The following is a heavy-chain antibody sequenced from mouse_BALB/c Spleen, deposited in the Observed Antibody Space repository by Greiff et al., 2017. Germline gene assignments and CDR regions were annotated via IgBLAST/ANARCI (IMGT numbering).Heavy chain of an antibody. CDR1: GYTFTSYY. J-gene: IGHJ3*01. CDR2: IYPGNVNT. CDR3: ARGRITTVVSPFAY. D-gene: IGHD1-1*01. Sequence: QVQLKESGPELVKPGASVRISCKASGYTFTSYYIHWVKQRPGQGLEWIGWIYPGNVNTKYNEKFKGKATLTADKSSSTAYMQLSSLTSEDSAVYFCARGRITTVVSPFAYWGQGTLVTVSA. V-gene: IGHV1S56*01.